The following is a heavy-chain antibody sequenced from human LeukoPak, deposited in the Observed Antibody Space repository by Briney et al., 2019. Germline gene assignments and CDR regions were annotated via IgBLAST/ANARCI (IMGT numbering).Heavy chain of an antibody. CDR3: ARVGSRYGPPNS. J-gene: IGHJ4*02. Sequence: GGSLRLSCAASGFNFRFYIMNWVRQAPGKGLEWISYISSDAKTVSYADSVKGRFTISRDNAKNSLYLQMNSLSADDTAVYYCARVGSRYGPPNSWGQGTLVTVSS. D-gene: IGHD5-18*01. V-gene: IGHV3-48*04. CDR1: GFNFRFYI. CDR2: ISSDAKTV.